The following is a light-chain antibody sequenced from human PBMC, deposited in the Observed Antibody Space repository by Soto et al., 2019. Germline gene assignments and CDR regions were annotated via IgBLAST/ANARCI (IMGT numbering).Light chain of an antibody. V-gene: IGKV3-11*01. Sequence: EIVLTQSPATLSLSPGERATLSSRASQSVSSYLAWYQQKPGQAPRLLIYDASNRATGIPARFSGSGSGTVFTLTISSLEPEDFAVYYCQQRSNWPPSITFGQGTRLEIK. CDR3: QQRSNWPPSIT. CDR2: DAS. J-gene: IGKJ5*01. CDR1: QSVSSY.